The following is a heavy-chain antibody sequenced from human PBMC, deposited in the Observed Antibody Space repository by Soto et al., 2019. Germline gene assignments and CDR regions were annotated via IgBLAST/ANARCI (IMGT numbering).Heavy chain of an antibody. CDR1: GYTFTSYY. D-gene: IGHD3-10*01. CDR3: ARDARGDEAPMDY. V-gene: IGHV1-2*04. Sequence: ASVKVSCKASGYTFTSYYMHWVRQAPGQGLEWMGWINPNSGGTNYAQKFQGWVTMTRDTSISTAYMELSRLRSDDTAVYYCARDARGDEAPMDYWGQGTLVTSPQ. J-gene: IGHJ4*02. CDR2: INPNSGGT.